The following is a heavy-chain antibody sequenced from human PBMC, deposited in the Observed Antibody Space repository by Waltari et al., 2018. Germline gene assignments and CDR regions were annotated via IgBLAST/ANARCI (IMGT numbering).Heavy chain of an antibody. CDR3: ARHWKRSGYRFDP. D-gene: IGHD5-12*01. CDR2: IYYSGST. J-gene: IGHJ5*02. CDR1: GGSISSSRYY. V-gene: IGHV4-39*01. Sequence: QLQLQESGPGLVKPSETLSLTCHVSGGSISSSRYYWGWIRQSPGKGLEWIGSIYYSGSTYYNPTLKSRVTISGDTSKNQFSLKLSSVTAADTAVYYCARHWKRSGYRFDPWGQGTLVTVSS.